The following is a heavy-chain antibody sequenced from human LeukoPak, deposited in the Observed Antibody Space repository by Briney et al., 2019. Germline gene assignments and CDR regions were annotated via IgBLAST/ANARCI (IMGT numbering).Heavy chain of an antibody. V-gene: IGHV3-23*01. J-gene: IGHJ4*02. CDR2: ISTISST. CDR1: GDIFSTFA. CDR3: AREPLI. Sequence: PGGSLRLSCAASGDIFSTFAMSWVRQAPGRGLEWVSGISTISSTFYADSVKGRFTISRDNSKNTLYLQMNTLRAEDTAVYYCAREPLIWGQGTLVTVSS.